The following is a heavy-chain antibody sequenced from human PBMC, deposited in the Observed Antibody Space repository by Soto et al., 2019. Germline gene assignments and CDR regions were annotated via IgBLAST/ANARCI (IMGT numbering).Heavy chain of an antibody. CDR2: ISSSSSYI. CDR1: GFTFSSYN. CDR3: ARDGLSDYYGMDV. J-gene: IGHJ6*02. V-gene: IGHV3-21*01. D-gene: IGHD2-2*03. Sequence: EVQLVESGGGLVKPGGSLRLSCAASGFTFSSYNMKWVRQAPGKGLEWVSSISSSSSYIYYADSVKGRVTVSRDNVRKSLFLKMNSLRAKDTAVYYCARDGLSDYYGMDVWGQGATVTVSS.